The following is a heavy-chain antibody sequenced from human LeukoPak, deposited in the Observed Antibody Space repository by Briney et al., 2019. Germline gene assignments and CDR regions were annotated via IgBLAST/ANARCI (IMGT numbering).Heavy chain of an antibody. CDR2: IWYDGSNK. Sequence: GGSLRLSCAASGFTFSSYGMHWVRRAPGKGLEWVAVIWYDGSNKYCADSVKGRFTISRDNSKNTLYLQMNSLRAEDTAVYYCARDITVHEGGIDYWGQGTLVTVSS. CDR1: GFTFSSYG. CDR3: ARDITVHEGGIDY. V-gene: IGHV3-33*01. D-gene: IGHD3-3*01. J-gene: IGHJ4*02.